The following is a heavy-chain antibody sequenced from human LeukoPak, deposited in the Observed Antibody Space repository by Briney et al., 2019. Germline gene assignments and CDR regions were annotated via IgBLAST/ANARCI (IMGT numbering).Heavy chain of an antibody. D-gene: IGHD3-22*01. Sequence: ASVKVSCKASGYTFTSYYMHWVRQAPGQGLEWMGIINPSGGSTSYAQKFQGRVTMTRDASTSTVYMELSSLRSEDTAVYYCATDLASSGYWYAFDIWGQGTMVTVSS. CDR3: ATDLASSGYWYAFDI. V-gene: IGHV1-46*01. CDR1: GYTFTSYY. CDR2: INPSGGST. J-gene: IGHJ3*02.